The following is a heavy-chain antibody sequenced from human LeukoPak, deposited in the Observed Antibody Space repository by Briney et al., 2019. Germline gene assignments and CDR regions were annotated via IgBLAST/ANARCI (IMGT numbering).Heavy chain of an antibody. D-gene: IGHD2-15*01. Sequence: GGSLRLSCAASGFTFSSYAMRWVRQAQGKGIEWVSTITSGGGSTYYADSVKGRFTISRDNSKNTLYLQMNSLRAEDTAVYYCAKDHPACRGASCLLFDCWGQGTLVTVSS. J-gene: IGHJ4*02. CDR2: ITSGGGST. V-gene: IGHV3-23*01. CDR3: AKDHPACRGASCLLFDC. CDR1: GFTFSSYA.